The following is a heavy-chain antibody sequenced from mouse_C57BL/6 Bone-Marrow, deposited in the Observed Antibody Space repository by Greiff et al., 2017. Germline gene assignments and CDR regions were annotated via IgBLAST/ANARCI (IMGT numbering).Heavy chain of an antibody. CDR3: TRDRGWEGYFDV. CDR1: GFTFSSYA. J-gene: IGHJ1*03. CDR2: IRSCGDYI. V-gene: IGHV5-9-1*02. D-gene: IGHD3-3*01. Sequence: EVKLMESGEGLVKPGGSLKLSCAASGFTFSSYAMSWVRQTPEKRLEWVAYIRSCGDYIYYADTVKGRFTISIDNDRNTLYLQMSSLKSEDTAMYYCTRDRGWEGYFDVWGTGTTVTVSS.